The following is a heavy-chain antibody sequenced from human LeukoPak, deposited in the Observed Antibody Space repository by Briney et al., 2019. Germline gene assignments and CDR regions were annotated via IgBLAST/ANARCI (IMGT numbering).Heavy chain of an antibody. CDR1: GGSISSSSYY. V-gene: IGHV4-39*01. CDR3: ARATGYCSSTSCNNWFDP. J-gene: IGHJ5*02. Sequence: SETLSLTCTVSGGSISSSSYYWGWIRQPPGKGLEWIGSIYYSGSTYYNPSLKSRVTISVDTSKNQFSLKPSSVTAADTAVYYCARATGYCSSTSCNNWFDPWGQGTLVTVSS. D-gene: IGHD2-2*01. CDR2: IYYSGST.